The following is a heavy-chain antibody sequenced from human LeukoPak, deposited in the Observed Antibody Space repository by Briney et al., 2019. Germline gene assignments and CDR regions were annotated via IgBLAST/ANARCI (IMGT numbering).Heavy chain of an antibody. CDR3: ARARAFYGDYPYYFDY. CDR1: GYTFTSYD. V-gene: IGHV1-8*01. Sequence: ASVKVSCKPSGYTFTSYDINWVRQATGQGPEWMGWMNPNSGNTGYAQKFQGRVTMTRNTSISTAYMEVSSLRSEDTAVYYCARARAFYGDYPYYFDYWGQGTLVTVSS. CDR2: MNPNSGNT. D-gene: IGHD4-17*01. J-gene: IGHJ4*02.